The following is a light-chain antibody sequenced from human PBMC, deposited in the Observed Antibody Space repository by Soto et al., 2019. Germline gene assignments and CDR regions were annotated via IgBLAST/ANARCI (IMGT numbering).Light chain of an antibody. CDR1: HTISSW. Sequence: DIQLTQSPSTLSVSVGDRFTITFRASHTISSWLAWYQQKPGEAPKLLIYDASTLHSGVPSRSSGSGSGTDFTLTVSGLQPEDFATYCCQQLSSYPSTFGGGTKV. CDR3: QQLSSYPST. V-gene: IGKV1-5*01. CDR2: DAS. J-gene: IGKJ4*01.